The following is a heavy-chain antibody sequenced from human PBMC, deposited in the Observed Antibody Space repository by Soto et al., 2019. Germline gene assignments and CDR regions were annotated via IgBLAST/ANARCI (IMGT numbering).Heavy chain of an antibody. D-gene: IGHD5-18*01. V-gene: IGHV3-23*01. J-gene: IGHJ6*02. CDR3: AKDLSPEYSYGPGSYGMDV. Sequence: LRLSCAASGFTFGSYAMSWVRQAPGGELEWVSAITGSGGSTYYADSVKGRFTISRDNSKNTLYLQMNSLRAEDTAVYYCAKDLSPEYSYGPGSYGMDVWGQGTTVTVSS. CDR2: ITGSGGST. CDR1: GFTFGSYA.